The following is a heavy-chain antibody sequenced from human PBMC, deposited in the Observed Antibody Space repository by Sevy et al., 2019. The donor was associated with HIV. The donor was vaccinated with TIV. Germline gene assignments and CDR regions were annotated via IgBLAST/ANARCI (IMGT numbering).Heavy chain of an antibody. V-gene: IGHV1-2*02. D-gene: IGHD5-12*01. Sequence: ASVKVSCKASGYTFTGYYMHWVRQAPGQGLEWMGWINPNSGGTNYAQMFQGRVTMTRDTSISTAYMELSRLRSDDTAVYYCARDGGYSGYDPFDYWGQGTLVTVSS. J-gene: IGHJ4*02. CDR3: ARDGGYSGYDPFDY. CDR1: GYTFTGYY. CDR2: INPNSGGT.